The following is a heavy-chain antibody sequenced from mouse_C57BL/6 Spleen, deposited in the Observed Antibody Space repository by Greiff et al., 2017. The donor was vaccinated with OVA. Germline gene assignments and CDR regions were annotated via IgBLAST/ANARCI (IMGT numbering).Heavy chain of an antibody. CDR2: IHPSDSDT. CDR3: AIPIYDYDVDY. J-gene: IGHJ2*01. Sequence: QVQLQQPGAELVKPGASVKLSCKASGYTFTSYWMHWVKQRPGQGLEWIGMIHPSDSDTNYNQKFKGKATLTVDKSSSTAYMQLSSLTSEDSAVYYCAIPIYDYDVDYWGQGTTLTVSS. D-gene: IGHD2-4*01. V-gene: IGHV1-74*01. CDR1: GYTFTSYW.